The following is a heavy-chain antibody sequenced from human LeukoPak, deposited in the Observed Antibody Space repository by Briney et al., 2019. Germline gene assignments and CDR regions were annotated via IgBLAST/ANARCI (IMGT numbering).Heavy chain of an antibody. CDR3: ARDPGRGYSYGYYYHYMDV. CDR1: GFTFDEYG. J-gene: IGHJ6*03. Sequence: GGSLRLSCAASGFTFDEYGMSWVRQAPGKGLEWVSGINWNGGSTGYAGSVKGRFTISRDNAKNSLYLQMNSLRAEDTALYYCARDPGRGYSYGYYYHYMDVWGKGTTVTVSS. CDR2: INWNGGST. V-gene: IGHV3-20*04. D-gene: IGHD5-18*01.